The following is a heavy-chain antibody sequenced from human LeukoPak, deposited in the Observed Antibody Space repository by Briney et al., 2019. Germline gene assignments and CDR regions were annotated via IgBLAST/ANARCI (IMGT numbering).Heavy chain of an antibody. V-gene: IGHV4-4*07. J-gene: IGHJ5*02. CDR2: IYTSGST. CDR3: AREGYSSDWYGLGGNWFDP. D-gene: IGHD6-19*01. CDR1: GGSISNYY. Sequence: SETLSLTCSVSGGSISNYYWSWIRQPAGKGLEWIGRIYTSGSTNYNPSLKSRVTMSVDTSKNQFSLKLSSVTAADTAVYYCAREGYSSDWYGLGGNWFDPWGQGTLVTVSS.